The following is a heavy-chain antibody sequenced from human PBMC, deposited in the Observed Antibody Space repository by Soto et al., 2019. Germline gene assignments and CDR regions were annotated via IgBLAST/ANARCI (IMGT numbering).Heavy chain of an antibody. CDR2: ISYDGSNK. D-gene: IGHD5-12*01. CDR3: AKEAPPLRDGYNTYYFDY. CDR1: GFTFSSYG. J-gene: IGHJ4*02. V-gene: IGHV3-30*18. Sequence: PVGSLRLSCAASGFTFSSYGMHWVRQAPGKGLEWVAVISYDGSNKYYADSVKGRFTISRDNSKNTLYLQMNSLRAEDTAVYYCAKEAPPLRDGYNTYYFDYWGQGTLVTVSS.